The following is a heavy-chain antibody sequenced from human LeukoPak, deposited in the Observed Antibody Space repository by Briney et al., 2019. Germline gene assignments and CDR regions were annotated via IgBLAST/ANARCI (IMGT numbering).Heavy chain of an antibody. CDR2: IYSGGST. J-gene: IGHJ4*02. Sequence: GGSLRLSCAASGFTVSSNYMSWVRQAPGEGLEWVSAIYSGGSTYYADSVKGRFTISRDNSKNTLYLQMSSLRAEDTAVYYCARDGSGSPFDYWGQGTPVTVSS. CDR1: GFTVSSNY. CDR3: ARDGSGSPFDY. D-gene: IGHD1-26*01. V-gene: IGHV3-66*01.